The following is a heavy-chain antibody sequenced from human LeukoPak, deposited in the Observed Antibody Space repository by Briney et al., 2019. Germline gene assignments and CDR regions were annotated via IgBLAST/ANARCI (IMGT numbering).Heavy chain of an antibody. J-gene: IGHJ4*02. D-gene: IGHD3-22*01. CDR2: ISGSGGST. CDR1: GFTFSSYA. CDR3: AKGFESFYDSSGYTY. V-gene: IGHV3-23*01. Sequence: GGSLRLSCAASGFTFSSYAMSWVRQAPGKGLEWVSAISGSGGSTYYADSVEGRFTISRDNSKNTLYLQMNSLRAEDTAVYYCAKGFESFYDSSGYTYWGQGTLVTVSS.